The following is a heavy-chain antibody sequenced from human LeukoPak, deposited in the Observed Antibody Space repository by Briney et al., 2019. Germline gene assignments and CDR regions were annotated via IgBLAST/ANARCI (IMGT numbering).Heavy chain of an antibody. CDR3: ASLLNGGVAHWFDP. D-gene: IGHD7-27*01. Sequence: PSETLSLTCTVSGGSISSRSYYWGWIRQPPGKGLEWIGNIYYSGSTYYNASLKSRVTISVDTSKNQFSLRLSSVTASDTAVYFCASLLNGGVAHWFDPWGQGTLVTVSS. V-gene: IGHV4-39*01. J-gene: IGHJ5*02. CDR1: GGSISSRSYY. CDR2: IYYSGST.